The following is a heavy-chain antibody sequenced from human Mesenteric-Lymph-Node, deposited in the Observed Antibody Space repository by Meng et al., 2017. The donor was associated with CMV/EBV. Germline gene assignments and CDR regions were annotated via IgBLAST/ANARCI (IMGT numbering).Heavy chain of an antibody. CDR3: ARSVAGTYYYYYGMDV. J-gene: IGHJ6*02. Sequence: GGSLRLSCAASGFTFSDYYMSWVRQAPGKGLEWVSFISSSSSTIYYADSVKGRFTISRDNAKNSLYLQMNSLRAEDTAVYYCARSVAGTYYYYYGMDVWGQGTTVTVSS. CDR2: ISSSSSTI. D-gene: IGHD2-15*01. CDR1: GFTFSDYY. V-gene: IGHV3-11*04.